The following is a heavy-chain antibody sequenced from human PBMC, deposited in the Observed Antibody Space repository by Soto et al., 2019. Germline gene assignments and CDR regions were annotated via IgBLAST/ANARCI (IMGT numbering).Heavy chain of an antibody. J-gene: IGHJ4*01. V-gene: IGHV4-31*02. CDR3: ARGLTEWSNDY. CDR2: IYTDGGT. D-gene: IGHD3-3*01. Sequence: WTWIRQPPGKGLEWIGCIYTDGGTDYSPSLKNRVTISMDTSKNHFPLRLTSVTAADTATYFCARGLTEWSNDYWGHGTLVTVSS.